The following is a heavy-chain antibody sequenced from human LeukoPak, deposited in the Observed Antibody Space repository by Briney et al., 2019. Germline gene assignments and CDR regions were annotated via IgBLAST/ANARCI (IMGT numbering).Heavy chain of an antibody. Sequence: ASVKVSCKASGYTFTSYGIGWVRQAPGQGLEWMGWISAYNGNTNYAQKLQGRVTMTTDTSTSTAYMELRSLRSDDTAVYYCARTSGIMITFGGVIDPQIDYWGQGTLVTVSS. CDR1: GYTFTSYG. CDR2: ISAYNGNT. V-gene: IGHV1-18*01. CDR3: ARTSGIMITFGGVIDPQIDY. J-gene: IGHJ4*02. D-gene: IGHD3-16*02.